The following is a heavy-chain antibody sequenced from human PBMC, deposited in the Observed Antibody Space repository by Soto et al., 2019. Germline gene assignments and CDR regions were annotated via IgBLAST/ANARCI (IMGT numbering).Heavy chain of an antibody. Sequence: QVQLQESGPGLVKPSQTLSLTCTVSGGSISSGDYYWSWIRQPPGKGLEWIGSIYYSGSTYYNPSLKSRVTISVDTSKNLFSLQLTSVTAEDPAVYYCASRDRSQYFDYWGQGTLVTVSS. V-gene: IGHV4-30-4*01. D-gene: IGHD6-13*01. CDR2: IYYSGST. J-gene: IGHJ4*02. CDR1: GGSISSGDYY. CDR3: ASRDRSQYFDY.